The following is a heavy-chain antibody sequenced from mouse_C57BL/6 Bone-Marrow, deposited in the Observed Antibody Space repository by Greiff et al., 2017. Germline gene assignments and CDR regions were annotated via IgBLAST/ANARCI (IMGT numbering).Heavy chain of an antibody. CDR1: GYTFTRYG. J-gene: IGHJ1*03. CDR3: ARHYYGSRPRWYVDG. D-gene: IGHD1-1*01. V-gene: IGHV1-58*01. CDR2: IYIGNGYT. Sequence: EVQLQQSGAELVRPGSSVKMSCKTSGYTFTRYGINWVKQRPGQGLEWIGYIYIGNGYTEYNGKIKGKATLTSDTYFNTAYMQLSSLTSEDSAISFCARHYYGSRPRWYVDGWGTGTTVTGSS.